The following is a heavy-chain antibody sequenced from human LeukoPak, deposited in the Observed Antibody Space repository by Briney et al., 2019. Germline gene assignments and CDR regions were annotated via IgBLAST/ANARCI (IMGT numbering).Heavy chain of an antibody. D-gene: IGHD3-16*01. J-gene: IGHJ6*02. V-gene: IGHV4-59*01. CDR2: IHYSGRA. Sequence: SETLSLTCTVSGGSISGYYWTWIRQPPGKGLEWIGQIHYSGRADYNPSLKSRITISVDTSKNQMSLKLTSVTAADTAIYYCARFGVDYDMGVWGQGTTVTVSS. CDR1: GGSISGYY. CDR3: ARFGVDYDMGV.